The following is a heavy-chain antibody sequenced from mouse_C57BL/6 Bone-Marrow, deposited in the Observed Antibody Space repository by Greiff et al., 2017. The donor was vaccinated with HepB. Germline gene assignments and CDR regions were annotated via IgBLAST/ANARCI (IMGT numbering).Heavy chain of an antibody. CDR3: ARRGWLRRTGDWDFDV. Sequence: QVQLQQPGAELVKPGASVKLSCKASGYTFTSYWMHWVKQRPGRGLEWIGRIDPNSGGTKYNEKFKSKATLTVDKPSSTAYLQLSSLTSEDSAVYYCARRGWLRRTGDWDFDVWGTGTTATVSS. V-gene: IGHV1-72*01. CDR1: GYTFTSYW. CDR2: IDPNSGGT. D-gene: IGHD2-2*01. J-gene: IGHJ1*03.